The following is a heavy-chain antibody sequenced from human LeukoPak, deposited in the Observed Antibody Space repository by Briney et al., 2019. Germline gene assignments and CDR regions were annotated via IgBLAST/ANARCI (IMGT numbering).Heavy chain of an antibody. J-gene: IGHJ6*02. CDR2: IFVGSGNT. CDR1: GFTFTSSA. CDR3: AAEKRGYYDFWSGSRSSYYYYGMDV. Sequence: ASVTVSCKASGFTFTSSAMQWVRQARGQRLEWIGWIFVGSGNTNYAQKFQERVTITRDMSTSTAYMELSSLRSEDTAVYYCAAEKRGYYDFWSGSRSSYYYYGMDVWGQGTTVTVSS. V-gene: IGHV1-58*02. D-gene: IGHD3-3*01.